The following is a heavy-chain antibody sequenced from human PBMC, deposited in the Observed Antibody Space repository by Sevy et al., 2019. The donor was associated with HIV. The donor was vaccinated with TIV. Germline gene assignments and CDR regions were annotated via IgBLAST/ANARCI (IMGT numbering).Heavy chain of an antibody. J-gene: IGHJ4*02. D-gene: IGHD3-3*01. CDR2: ISGSGTST. CDR3: GKLSIFGVGGFYDY. Sequence: GSLRLSCAASGFSFSTYAMTWVRQAPGKGLEWVSGISGSGTSTYYTDSVKGRFTISRDNSKNTVYLQMNNLRAEDTAVYYCGKLSIFGVGGFYDYWGQGTLVTVSS. V-gene: IGHV3-23*01. CDR1: GFSFSTYA.